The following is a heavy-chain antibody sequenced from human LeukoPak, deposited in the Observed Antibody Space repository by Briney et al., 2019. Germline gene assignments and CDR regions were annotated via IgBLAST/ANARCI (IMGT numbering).Heavy chain of an antibody. V-gene: IGHV3-7*01. CDR2: IKQDGSEK. CDR1: GFTFSSSW. D-gene: IGHD6-19*01. J-gene: IGHJ1*01. Sequence: GGSLRLSCGVSGFTFSSSWMIWVRQAPGKGLEWVANIKQDGSEKYYVDSVRGRFIISRDNAKSSLYLQMNSLRAEDTAVYYCASSGWYGGGFQYWGQGTLVTVSS. CDR3: ASSGWYGGGFQY.